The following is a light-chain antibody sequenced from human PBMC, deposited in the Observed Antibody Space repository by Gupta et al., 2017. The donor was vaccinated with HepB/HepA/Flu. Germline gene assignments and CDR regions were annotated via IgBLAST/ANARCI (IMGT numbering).Light chain of an antibody. CDR2: VNSDGSH. J-gene: IGLJ3*02. Sequence: QLVLTQSPSASASLGASVKLTRTLSSGHSSHAIAWHQQQPEKGPRYLMKVNSDGSHFKGDGIPDRFSGSSSGAERYLTISSLQSEDEADYYCQTWGTGNWVFGGGTKLTVL. V-gene: IGLV4-69*01. CDR1: SGHSSHA. CDR3: QTWGTGNWV.